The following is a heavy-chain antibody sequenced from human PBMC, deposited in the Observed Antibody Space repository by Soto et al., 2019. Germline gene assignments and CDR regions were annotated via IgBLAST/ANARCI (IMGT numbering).Heavy chain of an antibody. V-gene: IGHV3-48*02. CDR1: GFTFSSYS. CDR2: ISSSSSTI. J-gene: IGHJ4*02. Sequence: EVQLVESGGGLVQPGGSLRLSCAASGFTFSSYSMNWVRQAPGKGLEWVSYISSSSSTIYYADSVKGRFTISRDNAKNSLYLQMNSLRDEDTAVYYCARDHGLLWFGELSNFPDYWGQGTLVTVSS. CDR3: ARDHGLLWFGELSNFPDY. D-gene: IGHD3-10*01.